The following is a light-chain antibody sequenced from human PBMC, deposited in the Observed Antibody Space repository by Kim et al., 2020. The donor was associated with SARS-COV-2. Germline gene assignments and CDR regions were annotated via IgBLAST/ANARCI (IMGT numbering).Light chain of an antibody. J-gene: IGLJ2*01. V-gene: IGLV3-1*01. CDR3: QAWDSSTVV. CDR1: KLGYKD. CDR2: QDA. Sequence: GAPGQTATITGSGEKLGYKDASWYQQKPGQSPVVVMYQDAKRPSGIPERFSGSNSGNTAILTISGTQAMEEADYDGQAWDSSTVVFGGGTQLTVL.